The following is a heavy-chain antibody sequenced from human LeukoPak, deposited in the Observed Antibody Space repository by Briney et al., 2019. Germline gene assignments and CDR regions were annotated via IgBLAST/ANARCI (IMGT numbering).Heavy chain of an antibody. CDR1: GFTFTSYA. J-gene: IGHJ4*02. V-gene: IGHV3-23*01. Sequence: GGSLRLSCAASGFTFTSYAMSWVRPAPGKGLEWVSAISGSGGSTYYADSVKGRFTISRDNSKNTLYLQMNSLRAEDTAVYYCAKPGDSSGWYYFDYWGQGTLVTVSS. D-gene: IGHD6-19*01. CDR3: AKPGDSSGWYYFDY. CDR2: ISGSGGST.